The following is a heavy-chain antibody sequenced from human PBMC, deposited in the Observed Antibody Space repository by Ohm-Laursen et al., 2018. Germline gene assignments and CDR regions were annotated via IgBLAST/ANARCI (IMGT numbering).Heavy chain of an antibody. D-gene: IGHD2-2*01. CDR2: IAYSGNI. V-gene: IGHV4-61*05. CDR1: GGSISSSTYY. CDR3: ARAGGVAATPLDLDY. Sequence: SETLSLTCTVSGGSISSSTYYWGWIRQPPGERLEWIGHIAYSGNINYNPSLKSRVTISVDTSKNQFSLRLSSVTTADTAVYYCARAGGVAATPLDLDYWGQGALVTVSS. J-gene: IGHJ4*02.